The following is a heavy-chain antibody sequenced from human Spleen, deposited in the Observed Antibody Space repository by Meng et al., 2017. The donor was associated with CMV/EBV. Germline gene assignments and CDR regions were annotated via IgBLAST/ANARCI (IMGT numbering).Heavy chain of an antibody. D-gene: IGHD3-10*01. J-gene: IGHJ6*02. V-gene: IGHV1-69*02. CDR1: GGAFRSYT. CDR3: ARSEFDISFITDYYGLDV. CDR2: IIAILGKT. Sequence: SVKVSCKASGGAFRSYTISWVRQAPGQGLEWMGRIIAILGKTNHAQQFQDRVTFTADKSTGTAYMELNSLRSEDTAVYYCARSEFDISFITDYYGLDVWGQGTTVTVSS.